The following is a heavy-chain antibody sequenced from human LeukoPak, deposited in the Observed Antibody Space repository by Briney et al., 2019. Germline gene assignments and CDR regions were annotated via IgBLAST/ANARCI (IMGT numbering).Heavy chain of an antibody. D-gene: IGHD2-2*01. Sequence: GESLKISCKGSGSSFTSYWFGWVRQLPGKGLEWMGIIYPGDSDTRYSPSYQGQVTISADKSISTAYLQWSSLKASDTAMYYCARRTIVPGGETFDIWGQGTMVTVSS. CDR1: GSSFTSYW. CDR2: IYPGDSDT. J-gene: IGHJ3*02. V-gene: IGHV5-51*01. CDR3: ARRTIVPGGETFDI.